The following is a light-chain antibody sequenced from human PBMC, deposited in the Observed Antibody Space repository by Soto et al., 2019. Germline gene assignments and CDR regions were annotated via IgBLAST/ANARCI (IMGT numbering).Light chain of an antibody. Sequence: QPVLTQPPSVSGAPGQKITISCTGSSSNIGAGYDVHWYRQFPGAAPKLLISGDNNRPSGVPDRFSGSKSGSSALLATTGLQAEEEADYYCQSYDSSLSRVFGTGTKLTVL. CDR3: QSYDSSLSRV. V-gene: IGLV1-40*01. J-gene: IGLJ1*01. CDR2: GDN. CDR1: SSNIGAGYD.